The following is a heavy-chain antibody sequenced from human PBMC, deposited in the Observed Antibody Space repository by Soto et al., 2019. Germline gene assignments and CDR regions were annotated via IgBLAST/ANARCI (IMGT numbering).Heavy chain of an antibody. CDR2: ISSSSSTI. CDR3: ARGLYYYDSSGYWGY. J-gene: IGHJ4*02. V-gene: IGHV3-48*02. D-gene: IGHD3-22*01. Sequence: EVQLVESGGGLVQPGGSLRLSCAASGFTFSSYSMNWVRQAPGKGLEWVSYISSSSSTIYYADSVKGRFTISRDNAKNSVYLQMNSLRDEDTSVYYCARGLYYYDSSGYWGYWGQGTLVTVSS. CDR1: GFTFSSYS.